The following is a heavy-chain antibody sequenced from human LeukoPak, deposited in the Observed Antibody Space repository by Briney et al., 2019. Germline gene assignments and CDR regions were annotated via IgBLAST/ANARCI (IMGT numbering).Heavy chain of an antibody. V-gene: IGHV4-59*01. CDR3: ARGDGLVFDY. J-gene: IGHJ4*02. D-gene: IGHD3-16*01. Sequence: PSETLSLTCTVSGGSISSYYWSWIRQPPGKGLEWIGYIYYSGSTNYNPSLKSRVTISVDTSKNQFSLKLSSVTAADTAVYYCARGDGLVFDYWGQGTLVTVSS. CDR2: IYYSGST. CDR1: GGSISSYY.